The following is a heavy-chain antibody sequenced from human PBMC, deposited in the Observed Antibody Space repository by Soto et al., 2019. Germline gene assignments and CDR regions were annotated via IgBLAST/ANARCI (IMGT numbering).Heavy chain of an antibody. J-gene: IGHJ5*02. D-gene: IGHD2-21*01. CDR2: IYHSGIT. Sequence: QVQLRESGPRLVKPSGTLSLTCAVSGGSISSSYWWTWVRQAPGKGLHWIGEIYHSGITNYNPSLRGRVSMSVDNSNNEFSLSLTSVAAADTAVCYCATLPPRIVVVFTEMPTWGQGIVVTVSS. CDR3: ATLPPRIVVVFTEMPT. V-gene: IGHV4-4*02. CDR1: GGSISSSYW.